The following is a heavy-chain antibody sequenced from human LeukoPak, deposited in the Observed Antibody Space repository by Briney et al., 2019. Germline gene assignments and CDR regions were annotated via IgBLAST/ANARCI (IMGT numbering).Heavy chain of an antibody. J-gene: IGHJ5*02. V-gene: IGHV4-34*01. CDR3: AGAPYDSSGS. CDR1: GGSFSGYY. CDR2: INHSGST. Sequence: SETLPLTCAVYGGSFSGYYWSWIRQPPGKGLEWIGEINHSGSTNYNPSLKSRVTISVDTSKNQFSLKLSSVTAADTAVYYCAGAPYDSSGSWGQGTLVTVSS. D-gene: IGHD3-22*01.